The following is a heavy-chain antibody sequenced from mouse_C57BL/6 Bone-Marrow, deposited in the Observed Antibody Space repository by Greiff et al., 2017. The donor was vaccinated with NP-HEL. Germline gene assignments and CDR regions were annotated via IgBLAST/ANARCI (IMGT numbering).Heavy chain of an antibody. J-gene: IGHJ1*03. Sequence: QVHVKQPGAELVKPGASVKMSCKASGYTFTSYWITWVKQRPGQGLEWIGDIYPGSGSTNYNEKFKSKATLTVDTSSSTAYMQLSSLTSEDSAVYYCARGDDWYFDVWGTGTTVTVSS. V-gene: IGHV1-55*01. CDR1: GYTFTSYW. CDR2: IYPGSGST. CDR3: ARGDDWYFDV. D-gene: IGHD3-3*01.